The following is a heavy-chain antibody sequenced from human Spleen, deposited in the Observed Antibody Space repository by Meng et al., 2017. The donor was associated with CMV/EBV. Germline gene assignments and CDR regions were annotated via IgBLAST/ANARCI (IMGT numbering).Heavy chain of an antibody. J-gene: IGHJ3*02. CDR1: GYIFNTYY. Sequence: GGSLRLSCRASGYIFNTYYIAWVRQLPGKGLEYMGIIYLGGSDARYSPSFQGQVTMSADKSITTAHLQWSSLKPSDTAMYYCARLYSSGGAFDIWGQGTMVTVSS. D-gene: IGHD6-19*01. V-gene: IGHV5-51*01. CDR3: ARLYSSGGAFDI. CDR2: IYLGGSDA.